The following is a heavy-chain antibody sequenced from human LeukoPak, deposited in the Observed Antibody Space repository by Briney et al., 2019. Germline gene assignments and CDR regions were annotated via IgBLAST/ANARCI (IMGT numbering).Heavy chain of an antibody. J-gene: IGHJ3*02. V-gene: IGHV4-4*02. D-gene: IGHD2-8*01. CDR2: INHSGST. CDR1: SGSISSSNW. Sequence: PSETLSLTCAVSSGSISSSNWWSWVRQPPGKGLEWIGEINHSGSTNYNPSLKSRVTISVDTSKNQFSLKLSSVTAADTAVYYCARDCTNGVCYTPLDAFDIWGQGTMVTVSS. CDR3: ARDCTNGVCYTPLDAFDI.